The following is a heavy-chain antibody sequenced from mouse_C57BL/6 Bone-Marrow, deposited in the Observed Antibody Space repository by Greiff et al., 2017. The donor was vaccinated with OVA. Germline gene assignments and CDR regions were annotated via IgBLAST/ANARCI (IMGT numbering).Heavy chain of an antibody. CDR1: GFTFSDYG. J-gene: IGHJ3*01. CDR2: ISSGSSTI. V-gene: IGHV5-17*01. CDR3: ARPIYYDYAWFAY. D-gene: IGHD2-4*01. Sequence: EVMLVESGGGLVKPGGSLKLSCAASGFTFSDYGMHWVRQAPEKGLEWVAYISSGSSTIYYADTVKGRFTISRDNAKNTLFLQMTSLRSEDTAMYYCARPIYYDYAWFAYWGQGTLVTVSA.